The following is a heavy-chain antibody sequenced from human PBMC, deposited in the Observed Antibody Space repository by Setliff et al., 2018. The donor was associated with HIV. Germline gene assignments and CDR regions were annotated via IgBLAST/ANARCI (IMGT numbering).Heavy chain of an antibody. V-gene: IGHV4-39*07. D-gene: IGHD3-22*01. J-gene: IGHJ4*02. CDR2: ISSSGST. CDR3: ARDPHYFDTSGHYSWFYFNY. Sequence: SETLSLTCTVSGGSMTSSNYYWGWIRQSPGRGLEWIGSISSSGSTTYHPSLRSRVTVSAATSKNQFSLKLTSVTAADTAVYFCARDPHYFDTSGHYSWFYFNYWGQGTLVTVSS. CDR1: GGSMTSSNYY.